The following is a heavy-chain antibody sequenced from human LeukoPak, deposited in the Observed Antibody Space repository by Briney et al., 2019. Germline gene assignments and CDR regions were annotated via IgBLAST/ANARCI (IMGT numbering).Heavy chain of an antibody. J-gene: IGHJ4*02. D-gene: IGHD1-1*01. V-gene: IGHV3-7*01. CDR1: RFTFSSYW. CDR3: ARGRNVFDY. Sequence: GGSLRLSCAASRFTFSSYWMSWVRQAPGKGLEWVANIKEDGSEKYYVDSVKGRLTVSRDNAQNSLFLQMNSLRAEDTAEYYCARGRNVFDYWGQGTLVTVSS. CDR2: IKEDGSEK.